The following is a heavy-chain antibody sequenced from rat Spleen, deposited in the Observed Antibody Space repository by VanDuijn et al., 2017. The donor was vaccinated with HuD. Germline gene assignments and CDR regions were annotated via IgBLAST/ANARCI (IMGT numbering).Heavy chain of an antibody. Sequence: EVQLVESGGGLVQPGRSLKLSCAASGFTLSNYGMHWIRQAPTKGLEWVASISPSGGITDYRDSVKGRFTLSRDNAKSTLYLQMDSLRSEDTATYFCATAKIATSTGGFDFWGPGTMVTVSS. CDR2: ISPSGGIT. J-gene: IGHJ1*01. V-gene: IGHV5-19*01. CDR1: GFTLSNYG. CDR3: ATAKIATSTGGFDF. D-gene: IGHD1-2*01.